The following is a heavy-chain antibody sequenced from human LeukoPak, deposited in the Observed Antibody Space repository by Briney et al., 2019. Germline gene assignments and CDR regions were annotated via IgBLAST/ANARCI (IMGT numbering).Heavy chain of an antibody. D-gene: IGHD6-19*01. V-gene: IGHV1-18*01. CDR2: ISAYNGNT. CDR1: GYTFTSYG. Sequence: ASVKVSCKASGYTFTSYGISWVRQAPGQGLEWMGWISAYNGNTNYAQKLQGRVTMTRNTSISTAYMELSSLRSEDTAVYYCARTGYSSGWITYYYYYYMDVWGKGTTVTISS. J-gene: IGHJ6*03. CDR3: ARTGYSSGWITYYYYYYMDV.